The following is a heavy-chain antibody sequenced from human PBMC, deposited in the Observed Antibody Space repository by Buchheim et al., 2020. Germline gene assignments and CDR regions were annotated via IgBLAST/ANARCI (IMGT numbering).Heavy chain of an antibody. J-gene: IGHJ4*02. CDR3: ARGEGVGATEDY. CDR1: GGSVSSGSYY. V-gene: IGHV4-61*01. D-gene: IGHD5-12*01. Sequence: QVQLQESGPGLVKPSETLSLTCTVSGGSVSSGSYYWSWIRQPPGKGLEWIGYIYYSGSTNNNPSLKSRVTISVDTSKNQFSLKLSSVTAADTAVYYCARGEGVGATEDYWGQGTL. CDR2: IYYSGST.